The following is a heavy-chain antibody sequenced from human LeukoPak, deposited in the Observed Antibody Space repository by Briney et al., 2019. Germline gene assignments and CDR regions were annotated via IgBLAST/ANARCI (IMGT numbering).Heavy chain of an antibody. CDR1: GYSFTNYW. V-gene: IGHV5-51*01. Sequence: GESLKISCKGSGYSFTNYWIGWVRQMPGKGLELMGIMYPGDSDDSYSPAFQGQVTISADKSVSTTYLQWSSLKASDTAMYYCAASTYGSGSYVGFDSWGQGALASVSS. CDR2: MYPGDSDD. J-gene: IGHJ4*02. CDR3: AASTYGSGSYVGFDS. D-gene: IGHD3-10*01.